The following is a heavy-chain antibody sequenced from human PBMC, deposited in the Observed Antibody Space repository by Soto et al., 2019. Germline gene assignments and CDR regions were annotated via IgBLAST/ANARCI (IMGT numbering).Heavy chain of an antibody. V-gene: IGHV3-30-3*01. Sequence: SCKASGGTFSSYAISWVRQAPGKGLEWVAVVSYDGTITYYADSVKGRFTISRDNSKNTLYLQMNSLRTEDTAVYYCATTRVGPCSSSICFSGIFDGMDVWGQGTTVTVSS. D-gene: IGHD2-2*01. J-gene: IGHJ6*02. CDR1: GGTFSSYA. CDR3: ATTRVGPCSSSICFSGIFDGMDV. CDR2: VSYDGTIT.